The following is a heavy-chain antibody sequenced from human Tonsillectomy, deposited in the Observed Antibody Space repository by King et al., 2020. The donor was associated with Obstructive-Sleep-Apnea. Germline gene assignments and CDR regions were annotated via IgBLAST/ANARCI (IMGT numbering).Heavy chain of an antibody. V-gene: IGHV3-30*03. CDR2: RLYDGSNT. Sequence: VQLVESGGGVVQPGRSLRLSCAASGYTISNYGLHCVLQAPGKGLEWVAIRLYDGSNTYYAGSVKGRFTISRDNSKNTLYLQMNSLRSEETAVYYCASPDGSGSHPPYYDYWGQGTLVTVSS. J-gene: IGHJ4*02. CDR1: GYTISNYG. CDR3: ASPDGSGSHPPYYDY. D-gene: IGHD3-10*01.